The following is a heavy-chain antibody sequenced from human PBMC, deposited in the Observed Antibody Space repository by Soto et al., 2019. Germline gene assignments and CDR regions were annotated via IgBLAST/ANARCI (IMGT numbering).Heavy chain of an antibody. CDR2: INAGNGNT. J-gene: IGHJ6*01. CDR3: AKGEVYCSGGIFFSKYYYHHY. D-gene: IGHD2-15*01. CDR1: GYTFTSYA. Sequence: ASMKVYCKTSGYTFTSYAMHWVRQAPGQRLEWMGWINAGNGNTKYSQKFQGRVTITRDTSASTAYMELSSLRSEDTAVYYCAKGEVYCSGGIFFSKYYYHHY. V-gene: IGHV1-3*01.